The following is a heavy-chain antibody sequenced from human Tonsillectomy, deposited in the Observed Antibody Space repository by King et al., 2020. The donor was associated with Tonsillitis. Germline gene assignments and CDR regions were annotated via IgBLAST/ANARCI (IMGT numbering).Heavy chain of an antibody. J-gene: IGHJ4*02. CDR3: ARGPFRDGYNLAY. CDR1: GFAFRRFA. Sequence: PLVPSGGGVVPPGRSLRLSCAASGFAFRRFAVHWVRQAPGPGLEWVAVMSSDGTNKSYADSVKGRFTISRDNSKNTLYLQIYSLRAADTAVYYCARGPFRDGYNLAYWGQGTLVTVSS. V-gene: IGHV3-30-3*01. D-gene: IGHD5-24*01. CDR2: MSSDGTNK.